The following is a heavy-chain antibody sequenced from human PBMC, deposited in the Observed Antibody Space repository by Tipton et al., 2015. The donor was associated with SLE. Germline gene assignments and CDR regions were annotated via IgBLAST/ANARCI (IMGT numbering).Heavy chain of an antibody. J-gene: IGHJ4*02. Sequence: TLSLTCTVSGGSISNSYWTWIRQPPGKGLEWIGSIFYTGSVHDNPSLTSRVTMSLDTSKSQFSLRLNSVSAADTAMYFCVRLIGQLWPSGDWGQGTLVTVSS. CDR3: VRLIGQLWPSGD. D-gene: IGHD2-21*01. CDR1: GGSISNSY. V-gene: IGHV4-59*07. CDR2: IFYTGSV.